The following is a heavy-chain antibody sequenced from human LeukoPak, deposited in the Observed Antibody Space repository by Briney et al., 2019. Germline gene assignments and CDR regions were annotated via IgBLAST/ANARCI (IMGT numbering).Heavy chain of an antibody. CDR2: ISSSSTYT. V-gene: IGHV3-11*06. J-gene: IGHJ4*02. CDR1: EFTFSDYY. D-gene: IGHD2-15*01. Sequence: GSLRLSCAASEFTFSDYYMGWIRQAPGKGLECISYISSSSTYTNYADSVKGRFSISRDNAKNSLYLQMNSLRAEDTAAYFCARSRGRSGIPYFFDYWGQGTLVTVSS. CDR3: ARSRGRSGIPYFFDY.